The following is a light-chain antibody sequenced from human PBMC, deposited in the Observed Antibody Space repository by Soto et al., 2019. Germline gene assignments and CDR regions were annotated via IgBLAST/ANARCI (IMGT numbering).Light chain of an antibody. CDR1: QSVGSDY. V-gene: IGKV3-20*01. J-gene: IGKJ3*01. CDR2: GAS. CDR3: LDYGSSTFT. Sequence: ETVLTQSPGTLSLSPGERATLSCRASQSVGSDYLAWYQQKPGQAPRLLIYGASSRAAGIPDRISGSGSGTDFTLTISSLEPEDFAVYYCLDYGSSTFTFGPGTKVDIK.